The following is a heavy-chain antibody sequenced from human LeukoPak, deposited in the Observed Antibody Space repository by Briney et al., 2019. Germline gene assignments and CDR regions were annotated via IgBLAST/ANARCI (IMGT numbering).Heavy chain of an antibody. D-gene: IGHD6-19*01. CDR1: RFTFSSYA. Sequence: GGSLRLSCAASRFTFSSYAMSWVRQAPGKGLEWVSTITGGGHSTYYGDSVRGRFTISRDNSKNTLYLQMNSLRAADTAVYYCAKDLISSGWYDFDNWGQGTLVSVSS. CDR3: AKDLISSGWYDFDN. J-gene: IGHJ4*02. V-gene: IGHV3-23*01. CDR2: ITGGGHST.